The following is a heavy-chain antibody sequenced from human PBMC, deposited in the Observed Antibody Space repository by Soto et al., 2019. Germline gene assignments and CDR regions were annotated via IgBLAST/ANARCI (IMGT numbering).Heavy chain of an antibody. D-gene: IGHD6-13*01. Sequence: PSETLSLTCTVSGGSVITTSSYWSWIRQPPGKGLEWIGYIHYSGSTNYNPSLKSRVTISVDTSKNQFSLKLSSVTAADTAVYYCARDPAGYSSSWGQGTLVTVSS. CDR1: GGSVITTSSY. CDR3: ARDPAGYSSS. V-gene: IGHV4-61*01. CDR2: IHYSGST. J-gene: IGHJ4*02.